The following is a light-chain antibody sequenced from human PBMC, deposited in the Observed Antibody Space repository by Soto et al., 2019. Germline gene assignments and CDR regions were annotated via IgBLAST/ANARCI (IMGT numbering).Light chain of an antibody. CDR3: SSYTSASALGI. V-gene: IGLV2-14*01. CDR2: EVN. J-gene: IGLJ2*01. Sequence: QSVLTQPASVSGSPGQTITISCAGTKFDIGRYDYVSWYRQHPGEAPKLIIFEVNNRPSGVSNRFSGSKSGNTASLTIFGLQVEDEALYFCSSYTSASALGIFGGGTQLTV. CDR1: KFDIGRYDY.